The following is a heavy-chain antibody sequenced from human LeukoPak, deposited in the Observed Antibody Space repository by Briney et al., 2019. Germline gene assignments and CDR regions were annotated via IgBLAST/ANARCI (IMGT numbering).Heavy chain of an antibody. D-gene: IGHD2-15*01. CDR3: CKVVGPCSGGICSDWYYDL. J-gene: IGHJ2*01. V-gene: IGHV3-23*01. CDR1: GFTFRTYA. CDR2: VSATGRGT. Sequence: GGSLRLSCAASGFTFRTYALSWVRQAPGKGLQWVSSVSATGRGTYYADSVKGRFTVSRDNSNNTIYLQMNSLRGEDTAVYYCCKVVGPCSGGICSDWYYDLWGRGTLVTVSS.